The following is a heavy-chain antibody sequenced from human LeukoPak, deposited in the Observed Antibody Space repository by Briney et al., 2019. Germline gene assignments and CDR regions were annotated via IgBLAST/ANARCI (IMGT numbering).Heavy chain of an antibody. Sequence: GGSLRLSCAASGFTFSSYAMHWVRQAPGKGLEWVAVISYDGSNKYYADSEKGRFTISRDNSKNTLYLQMNSLRAEDTAVYYCARDPTQRWLQWGYFDYWGQGTLVTVSS. CDR3: ARDPTQRWLQWGYFDY. V-gene: IGHV3-30-3*01. CDR1: GFTFSSYA. D-gene: IGHD5-24*01. CDR2: ISYDGSNK. J-gene: IGHJ4*02.